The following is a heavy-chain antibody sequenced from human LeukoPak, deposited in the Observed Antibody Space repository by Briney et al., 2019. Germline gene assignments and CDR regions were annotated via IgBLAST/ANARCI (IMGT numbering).Heavy chain of an antibody. D-gene: IGHD2-15*01. CDR2: ISWNSGSI. V-gene: IGHV3-9*01. CDR3: AKACSSVVVVAATEYYFDY. J-gene: IGHJ4*02. CDR1: GFTFDDYA. Sequence: GRSLRLPCAASGFTFDDYAMHWVRQAPGKGLEWVSGISWNSGSIGYADSVKGRFTISRDNAKNSLYLQMNSLRAEDTALYYCAKACSSVVVVAATEYYFDYWGQGTLVTVSS.